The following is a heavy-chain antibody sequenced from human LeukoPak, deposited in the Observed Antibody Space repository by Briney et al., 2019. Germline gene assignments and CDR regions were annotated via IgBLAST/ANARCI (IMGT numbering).Heavy chain of an antibody. CDR2: IYFSGNT. V-gene: IGHV4-39*07. CDR1: GGSISSSSYY. Sequence: SETLSLTCTVSGGSISSSSYYWGWIRQPPGKGLEWIGSIYFSGNTFYNPSLKSRVTISVDTSKNQFSLKLTSVTAADTAVYYCARDLDFDWLLAPYMDVWGKGTTVTVSS. J-gene: IGHJ6*03. D-gene: IGHD3-9*01. CDR3: ARDLDFDWLLAPYMDV.